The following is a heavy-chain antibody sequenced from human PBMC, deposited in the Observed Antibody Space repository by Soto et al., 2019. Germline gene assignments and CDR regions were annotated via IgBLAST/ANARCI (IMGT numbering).Heavy chain of an antibody. CDR3: AKVWAPGNGIGGY. Sequence: EVQLLESGGGLVQPGGSLRLSCAASGFTFSSYAMSWVRQAPGKGLEWVSAISGSGGSTYYADSVKGRFTISRDNTKNTLYLQMNSLRAEDTAVYYCAKVWAPGNGIGGYWGQGTLVTVSS. CDR1: GFTFSSYA. D-gene: IGHD3-16*01. V-gene: IGHV3-23*01. CDR2: ISGSGGST. J-gene: IGHJ4*02.